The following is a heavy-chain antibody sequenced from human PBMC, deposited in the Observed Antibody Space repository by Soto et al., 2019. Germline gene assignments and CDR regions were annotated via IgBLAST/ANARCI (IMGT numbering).Heavy chain of an antibody. J-gene: IGHJ4*02. CDR2: VYYNDDI. Sequence: QITLKESGPTLVKPTQTLTLTCTFSGFSLSTGAVGVGWIRQPPGEALEWLALVYYNDDIRYSPSLKDRLTITKDTSKIQVVLTLTNMDLVDTATYFCAHGRSVGSTYYFEYWGQGTLVTVSS. CDR3: AHGRSVGSTYYFEY. V-gene: IGHV2-5*01. D-gene: IGHD2-2*03. CDR1: GFSLSTGAVG.